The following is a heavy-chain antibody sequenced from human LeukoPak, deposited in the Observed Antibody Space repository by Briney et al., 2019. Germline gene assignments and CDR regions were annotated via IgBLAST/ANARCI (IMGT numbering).Heavy chain of an antibody. J-gene: IGHJ4*02. CDR1: GFTFSSYG. V-gene: IGHV3-33*01. CDR3: ARDIASYYYGSGSYYNRRNPFDY. CDR2: IWYDGSNK. D-gene: IGHD3-10*01. Sequence: GGSLRLSCAASGFTFSSYGMPWVRQAPGKGLEWVAVIWYDGSNKYYADSVKGRFTISRDNSKNTLYLQMNSLRAEDTAVYYCARDIASYYYGSGSYYNRRNPFDYWGQGTLVTVSS.